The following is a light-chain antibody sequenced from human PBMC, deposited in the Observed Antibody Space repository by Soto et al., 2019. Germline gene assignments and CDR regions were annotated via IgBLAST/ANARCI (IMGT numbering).Light chain of an antibody. CDR2: EGS. Sequence: QSALTQPASVSGSPGQSITISCTGTSSVVGSYNLVSWYQQHPGKAPILMIYEGSKRPSGVSNRFSGSKSGNTASLTISGLQAEDEADYYCCSYAGSSTYVFGTGTKVTVL. CDR1: SSVVGSYNL. V-gene: IGLV2-23*01. J-gene: IGLJ1*01. CDR3: CSYAGSSTYV.